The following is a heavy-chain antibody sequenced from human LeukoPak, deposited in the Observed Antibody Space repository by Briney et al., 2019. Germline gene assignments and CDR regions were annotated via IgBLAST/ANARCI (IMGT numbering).Heavy chain of an antibody. D-gene: IGHD6-19*01. CDR3: AREVAGTGAFDY. CDR2: TYYRSRWNN. Sequence: SQTLSLTCAISGDSVFSNTAAWSWIRQSPSRGLEWLGRTYYRSRWNNDYMLSIKSRIIVSPDTSKNQFSLQLDSVTPEDTAVYYCAREVAGTGAFDYWGQGTLVTVSS. V-gene: IGHV6-1*01. CDR1: GDSVFSNTAA. J-gene: IGHJ4*02.